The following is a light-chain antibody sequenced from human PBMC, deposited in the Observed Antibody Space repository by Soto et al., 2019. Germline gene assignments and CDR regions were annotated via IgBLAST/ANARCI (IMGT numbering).Light chain of an antibody. CDR3: QQHGSSPQT. CDR2: GAS. Sequence: EIVMTQSPPTLYVSPGERATLSCRASQSVSINLAWYQQKPGQAPRRLIYGASCRATGIPDRFSGSGSGTDFTLTISRLEPEDFAVYYCQQHGSSPQTFGQGTKVDIK. J-gene: IGKJ1*01. CDR1: QSVSIN. V-gene: IGKV3-20*01.